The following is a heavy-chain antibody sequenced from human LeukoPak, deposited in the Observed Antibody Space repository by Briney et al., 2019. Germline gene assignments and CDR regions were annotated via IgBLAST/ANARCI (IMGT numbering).Heavy chain of an antibody. CDR3: ARESVVLTADAFDI. Sequence: SETLSLTCTVSGGSISSYYWSWIRQPPGKGLEWIGYIYYSGSTNYNPSLKSRVTISVDTSKNQFSLKLSSVTAADTAVYYCARESVVLTADAFDIWGQGTMVTVSS. D-gene: IGHD2-21*02. V-gene: IGHV4-59*01. CDR2: IYYSGST. CDR1: GGSISSYY. J-gene: IGHJ3*02.